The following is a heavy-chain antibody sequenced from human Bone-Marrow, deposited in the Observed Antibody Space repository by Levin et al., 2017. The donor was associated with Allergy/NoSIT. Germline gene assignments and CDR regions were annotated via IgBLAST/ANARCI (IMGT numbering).Heavy chain of an antibody. CDR1: GDSIRSGYY. CDR3: ARVGMADYDFWSGPGAAFDI. D-gene: IGHD3-3*01. Sequence: SQTLSLTCAVSGDSIRSGYYWGWIRQPPGKGLEWIGTIYHSGSTYHNPSLKSRVTMSVDMSKNQFSLKLSSVTAADTAVYYCARVGMADYDFWSGPGAAFDIWGQGTMVTVSS. J-gene: IGHJ3*02. V-gene: IGHV4-38-2*01. CDR2: IYHSGST.